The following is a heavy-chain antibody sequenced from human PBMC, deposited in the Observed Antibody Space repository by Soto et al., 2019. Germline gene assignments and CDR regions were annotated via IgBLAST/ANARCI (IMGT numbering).Heavy chain of an antibody. CDR1: GFTFSSYA. CDR3: AKGRAYYYYGMDV. V-gene: IGHV3-23*01. Sequence: EVQLLESGGGLVQPGGSLRLSCAASGFTFSSYAMSWVRQAPGKGLEWVSAISGSGGSTYYADSVKGRFTISRDNAKNTLYLQMNSLRAEDTAVYYCAKGRAYYYYGMDVWGQGTMVTVSS. J-gene: IGHJ6*02. CDR2: ISGSGGST.